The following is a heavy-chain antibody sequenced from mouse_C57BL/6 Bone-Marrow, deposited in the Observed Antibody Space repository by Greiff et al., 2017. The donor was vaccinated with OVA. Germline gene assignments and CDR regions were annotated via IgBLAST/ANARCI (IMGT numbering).Heavy chain of an antibody. CDR2: INPSSGYT. Sequence: QVQLHQSGAELARPGASVKMSCKASGYTFTSYTMHWVKQRPGQGLEWIGYINPSSGYTKYNQKFKDKATLTADKSSSTAYMQLSSLTSEDSAVYYCARDWDGRGYFDYWGQGTTLTVSS. CDR3: ARDWDGRGYFDY. J-gene: IGHJ2*01. CDR1: GYTFTSYT. D-gene: IGHD4-1*01. V-gene: IGHV1-4*01.